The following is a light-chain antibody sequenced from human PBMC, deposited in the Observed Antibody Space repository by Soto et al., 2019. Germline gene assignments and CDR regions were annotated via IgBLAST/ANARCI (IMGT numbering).Light chain of an antibody. CDR1: SSDIGGYNS. J-gene: IGLJ1*01. V-gene: IGLV2-8*01. CDR2: DVT. Sequence: QSVLTQSPSASGSPGQSVTISCTGTSSDIGGYNSVSWYQQHPGKAPKVMIYDVTKRPSGVTDRFSGSKSGNTASLTVSARQRDDEADYYCCSYSTRKHLVFGTGTKLTVL. CDR3: CSYSTRKHLV.